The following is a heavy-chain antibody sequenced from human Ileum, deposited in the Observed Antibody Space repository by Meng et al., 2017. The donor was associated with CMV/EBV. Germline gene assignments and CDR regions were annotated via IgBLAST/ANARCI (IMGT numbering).Heavy chain of an antibody. CDR2: IYYSGST. J-gene: IGHJ4*02. Sequence: QVQLQASAPGLVKPSQTLSLTCTVSGDSLSTGDYYWSWIRPPPGKGPGWIGYIYYSGSTLYNPSLKSPVTISLDKSKNQFSLRLRSVTAADTTVYFCAREGGGWYFDSWGQGTLVTVSS. D-gene: IGHD6-19*01. CDR1: GDSLSTGDYY. V-gene: IGHV4-30-4*01. CDR3: AREGGGWYFDS.